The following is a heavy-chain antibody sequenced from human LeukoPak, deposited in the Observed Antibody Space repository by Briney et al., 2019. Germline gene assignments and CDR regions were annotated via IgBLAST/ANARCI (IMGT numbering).Heavy chain of an antibody. Sequence: SGGSLRLSCAASGFTFSSYAMHWVRQAPGKGLEYVSAISSNGGSTYYANSVKGRFTISRDNSKNTLYLQMGSLRAEDMAVYYCARVGDDGYNFDYWGQGTLVTVSS. J-gene: IGHJ4*02. D-gene: IGHD5-24*01. CDR3: ARVGDDGYNFDY. V-gene: IGHV3-64*01. CDR1: GFTFSSYA. CDR2: ISSNGGST.